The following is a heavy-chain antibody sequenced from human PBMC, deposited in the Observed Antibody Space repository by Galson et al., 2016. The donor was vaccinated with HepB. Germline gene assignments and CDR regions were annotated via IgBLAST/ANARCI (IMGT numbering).Heavy chain of an antibody. J-gene: IGHJ6*02. CDR1: GDSVSSNSAT. CDR2: TYYKSKWYH. Sequence: CAISGDSVSSNSATWMWIRQSPSRGLEWLGRTYYKSKWYHDYAVSLKGRININPDTSKNQFSLQLNSVTPEDTAVYYCARAPDKWNYGGMDVWGQGTTVTVSS. CDR3: ARAPDKWNYGGMDV. D-gene: IGHD1-7*01. V-gene: IGHV6-1*01.